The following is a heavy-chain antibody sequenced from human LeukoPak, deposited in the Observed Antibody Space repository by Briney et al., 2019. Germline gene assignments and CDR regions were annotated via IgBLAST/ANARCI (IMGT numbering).Heavy chain of an antibody. CDR2: IYYSGST. CDR3: ARDGTYYDSSGYPLTGRWFDP. Sequence: PSETLSLTCTVSGGSISSYYWSWIRQPPGKGLEWIGYIYYSGSTNYNPSLKSRVTISVDTSKNQFSLKLSSVTAADTAVYYCARDGTYYDSSGYPLTGRWFDPWGQGTLVTVSS. D-gene: IGHD3-22*01. V-gene: IGHV4-59*01. J-gene: IGHJ5*02. CDR1: GGSISSYY.